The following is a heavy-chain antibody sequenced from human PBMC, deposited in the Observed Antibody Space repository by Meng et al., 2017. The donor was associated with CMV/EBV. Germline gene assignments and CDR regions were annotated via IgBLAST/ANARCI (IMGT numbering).Heavy chain of an antibody. J-gene: IGHJ3*02. D-gene: IGHD2-2*02. Sequence: SVKVSCKASGCTFSSYGISWVRQAPGQGLEWMGGIIPIFGTANYAQKFQGRVTITTDESTSTAYMELSSLRSEDTAVYSCARGYCSSTSCYNAFDIWGQGTMVTVS. CDR3: ARGYCSSTSCYNAFDI. CDR2: IIPIFGTA. V-gene: IGHV1-69*05. CDR1: GCTFSSYG.